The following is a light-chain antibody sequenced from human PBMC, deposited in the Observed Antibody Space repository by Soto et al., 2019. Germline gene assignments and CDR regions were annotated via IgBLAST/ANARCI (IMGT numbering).Light chain of an antibody. J-gene: IGKJ1*01. CDR1: QTVSSSY. CDR2: GAS. CDR3: QQYGSSPRVA. Sequence: EIVLTQSPGTLSLSPGERATLSCRASQTVSSSYLAWYQHKPGQAPRLLIYGASSRATGIPDRFSGSGSGTDFTLTISRLEPEDFAGYYCQQYGSSPRVAFGQGTKVEIK. V-gene: IGKV3-20*01.